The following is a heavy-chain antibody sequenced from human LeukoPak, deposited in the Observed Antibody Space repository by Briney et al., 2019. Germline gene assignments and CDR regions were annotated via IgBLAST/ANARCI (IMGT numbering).Heavy chain of an antibody. CDR1: EFTFSSHS. CDR3: ARSLKVSAALDVFDI. J-gene: IGHJ3*02. CDR2: ISRSGGSI. V-gene: IGHV3-21*01. Sequence: GSLRLSCAASEFTFSSHSMNRVRQAPGKGLEWVSSISRSGGSIYYADSLKGRFTISRDNAKNSLYLQMNSLRAEDTAVYFCARSLKVSAALDVFDIWGQGTMVTVSS. D-gene: IGHD2-2*01.